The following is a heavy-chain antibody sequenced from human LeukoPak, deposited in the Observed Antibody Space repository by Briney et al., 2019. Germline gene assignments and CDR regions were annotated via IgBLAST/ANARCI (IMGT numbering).Heavy chain of an antibody. CDR3: AKGRGDVGATSAFDF. CDR2: ISGRGGDT. Sequence: GGSLRPSCVASGFTFINYAMNWFRQAPGKGLQWVSAISGRGGDTYYADSVKGRFTISRDNSKNTLYLQMNSLRAEDTAVYYCAKGRGDVGATSAFDFWGQGTSVTVSS. J-gene: IGHJ3*01. V-gene: IGHV3-23*01. CDR1: GFTFINYA. D-gene: IGHD1-26*01.